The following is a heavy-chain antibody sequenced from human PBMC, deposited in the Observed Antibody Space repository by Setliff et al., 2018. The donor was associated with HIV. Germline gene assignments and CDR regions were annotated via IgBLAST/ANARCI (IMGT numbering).Heavy chain of an antibody. CDR2: MNPNSGAT. Sequence: ASVKVSCKTSGHPFSNYDIIWVRRATGQGLEWMGWMNPNSGATGYAQKFKDRFIMTRDTPTSTAYMELSSLTSEDTAVYYCASGKGVRGVIIRGGLDVWGKGTTVTVSS. CDR1: GHPFSNYD. D-gene: IGHD3-10*01. CDR3: ASGKGVRGVIIRGGLDV. J-gene: IGHJ6*04. V-gene: IGHV1-8*01.